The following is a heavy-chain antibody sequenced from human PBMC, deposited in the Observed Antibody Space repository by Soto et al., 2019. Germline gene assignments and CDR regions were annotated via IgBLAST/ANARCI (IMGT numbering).Heavy chain of an antibody. V-gene: IGHV1-69*19. CDR1: GGTFSSYA. CDR2: IIPIFGTA. CDR3: AAQKEPDQAQKYGIEV. J-gene: IGHJ6*02. D-gene: IGHD1-1*01. Sequence: QVQLVQSGAEVKKPGSSVKVSCKASGGTFSSYAISWVRQAPGQGLEWMGGIIPIFGTANYAQKIQVRVTITADETTSTADMELSSLRSEDTAVYYCAAQKEPDQAQKYGIEVWGQWPTVTVS.